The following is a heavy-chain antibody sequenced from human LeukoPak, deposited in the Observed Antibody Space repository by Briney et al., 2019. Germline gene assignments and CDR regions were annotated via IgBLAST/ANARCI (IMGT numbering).Heavy chain of an antibody. CDR3: ARDDGLIFDY. J-gene: IGHJ4*02. D-gene: IGHD3-9*01. CDR2: IYPSGST. CDR1: GYSISSGYY. Sequence: PSETLSLTCTVSGYSISSGYYWGWIRQPAGKGLEWIGRIYPSGSTYYNPSLKSRVTISVDTSKNQFSLKLSSVTAADTAVYYCARDDGLIFDYWGQGTLVTVSS. V-gene: IGHV4-38-2*02.